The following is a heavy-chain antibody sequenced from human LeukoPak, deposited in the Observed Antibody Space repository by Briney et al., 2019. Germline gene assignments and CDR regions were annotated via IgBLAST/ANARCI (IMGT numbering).Heavy chain of an antibody. J-gene: IGHJ3*02. CDR2: IYHSGST. CDR1: GGSISSGGYS. CDR3: AREAGRAFDI. V-gene: IGHV4-30-2*01. Sequence: SQTLSLTCAVSGGSISSGGYSWSWIRQPPGKGLEWIGYIYHSGSTYYNPPLKSRVTISVDRSKNQFSLKLSSVTAADTAVYYCAREAGRAFDIWGQGTMVTVSS.